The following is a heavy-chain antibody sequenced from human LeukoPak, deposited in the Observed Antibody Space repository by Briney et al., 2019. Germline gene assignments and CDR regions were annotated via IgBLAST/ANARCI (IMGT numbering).Heavy chain of an antibody. J-gene: IGHJ4*02. V-gene: IGHV4-39*01. CDR3: ARHRVEMATPLDY. CDR1: GGSISSSSYY. D-gene: IGHD5-12*01. CDR2: IYYSGST. Sequence: SETLSLTCTVSGGSISSSSYYWGWIRQPPGKGLEWIGSIYYSGSTYYNPSLKSRVTISVDTSKNQFSLKLSSVTAADTAVYYRARHRVEMATPLDYWGQGTLVTVSS.